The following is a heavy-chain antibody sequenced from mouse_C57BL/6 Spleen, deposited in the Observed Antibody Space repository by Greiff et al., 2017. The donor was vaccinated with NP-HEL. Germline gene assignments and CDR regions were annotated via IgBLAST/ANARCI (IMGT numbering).Heavy chain of an antibody. CDR3: ASYYGSSPYYAMDY. CDR1: GYSFTDYN. V-gene: IGHV1-39*01. CDR2: INPNYGTT. Sequence: VQLQQSGPELVKPGASVKISCKASGYSFTDYNMTWVKQSNGKSLEWIGVINPNYGTTSYNQKFKGKATLTVDQSSSTAYMQLNSLTSEDSAVYYCASYYGSSPYYAMDYWGQGTSVTVSS. D-gene: IGHD1-1*01. J-gene: IGHJ4*01.